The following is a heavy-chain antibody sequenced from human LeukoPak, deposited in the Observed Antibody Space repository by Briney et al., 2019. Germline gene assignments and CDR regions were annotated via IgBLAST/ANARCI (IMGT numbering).Heavy chain of an antibody. CDR2: IYYSGST. V-gene: IGHV4-39*07. Sequence: SETLSLTCTVSGGSISSSSYYWGWIRQPPGKGLEWIGSIYYSGSTYYNPSLKSRVTISVDTSKNQFSLKLSSVTAADTAVYYCARERHGHLFDSWGQGTLVTVSS. CDR1: GGSISSSSYY. J-gene: IGHJ4*02. CDR3: ARERHGHLFDS.